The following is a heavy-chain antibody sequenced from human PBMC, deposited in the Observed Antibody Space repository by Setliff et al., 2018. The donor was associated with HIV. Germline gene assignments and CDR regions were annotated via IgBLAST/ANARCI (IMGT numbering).Heavy chain of an antibody. Sequence: ASVKVSCKASGYTFTGYYMHWVRQAPGQGLEWMGWMNPNSGNTGYAQKFQGRVTITADESTSTAYMELSSLRSEDTAVYYCARGKWIQLWSYDAFDIWGQGTMVTVSS. J-gene: IGHJ3*02. D-gene: IGHD5-18*01. CDR3: ARGKWIQLWSYDAFDI. CDR1: GYTFTGYY. CDR2: MNPNSGNT. V-gene: IGHV1-8*03.